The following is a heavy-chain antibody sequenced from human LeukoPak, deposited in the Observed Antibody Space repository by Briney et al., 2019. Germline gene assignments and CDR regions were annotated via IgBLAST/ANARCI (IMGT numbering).Heavy chain of an antibody. J-gene: IGHJ4*02. Sequence: GALRLSCVGSGFTFGWYWMSWVRQAPEQGLEWVAHIDPDGGHESFVDSVKGRFTISRDNAKNTLYLQMNTLRAEDTAMYFCARWRGLQSEFDLWGQGTLVTVSS. CDR1: GFTFGWYW. CDR2: IDPDGGHE. D-gene: IGHD3-3*01. CDR3: ARWRGLQSEFDL. V-gene: IGHV3-7*03.